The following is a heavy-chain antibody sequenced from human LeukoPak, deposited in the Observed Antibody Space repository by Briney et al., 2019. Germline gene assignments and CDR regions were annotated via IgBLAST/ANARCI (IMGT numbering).Heavy chain of an antibody. V-gene: IGHV1-69*04. J-gene: IGHJ4*02. Sequence: SVQVSCKPSGGTFSSYAISWVRQAPGKGLEWMGRIIPIYGIANYAQKFQGRVTITADKSTSTAYMELSSLRSEDTAVYYCARDEGYCSSTSCYAHDYWGQGTLVTVSS. CDR1: GGTFSSYA. CDR2: IIPIYGIA. D-gene: IGHD2-2*01. CDR3: ARDEGYCSSTSCYAHDY.